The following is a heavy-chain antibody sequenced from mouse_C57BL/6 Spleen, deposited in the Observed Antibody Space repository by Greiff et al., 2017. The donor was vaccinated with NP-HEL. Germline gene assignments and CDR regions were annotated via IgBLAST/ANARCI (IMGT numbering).Heavy chain of an antibody. CDR1: GYSITSGYY. J-gene: IGHJ4*01. D-gene: IGHD2-4*01. CDR3: ANYDYDDYYAMDY. CDR2: ISYDGSN. V-gene: IGHV3-6*01. Sequence: VQLKESGPGLVKPSQSLSLTCSVTGYSITSGYYWYWIRQFPGNKLEWMGYISYDGSNNYNPSLKNRISITRDTSKNQFFLKLNSVTTEDTATYYCANYDYDDYYAMDYWGQGTSVTVSS.